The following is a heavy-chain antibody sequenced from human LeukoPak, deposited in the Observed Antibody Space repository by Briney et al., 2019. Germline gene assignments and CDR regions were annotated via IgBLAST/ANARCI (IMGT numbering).Heavy chain of an antibody. V-gene: IGHV3-23*01. CDR3: ARGDDISGYYSLVY. CDR2: ISGSGGST. CDR1: GFTFSSYA. J-gene: IGHJ4*02. Sequence: GGSLRLSCAASGFTFSSYAMSWVRQAPGKGLEWVSAISGSGGSTYSADSVKGRFTISRDNSKNTLYLQMNSLRAEGTAVYYCARGDDISGYYSLVYWGQGTLVTVSS. D-gene: IGHD3-22*01.